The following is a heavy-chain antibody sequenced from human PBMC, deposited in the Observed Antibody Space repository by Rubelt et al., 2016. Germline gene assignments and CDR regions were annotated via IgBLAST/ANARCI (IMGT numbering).Heavy chain of an antibody. V-gene: IGHV4-38-2*02. CDR1: GYSISSGYY. CDR3: ARGGFNMIDWYFDL. D-gene: IGHD3-22*01. Sequence: QVQLQESGPGLVKPSETLSLTCSVSGYSISSGYYWGWIRQPPGKGLEWIGYIYYSGNTTYSPSLTRRVTISVDTSKNQFSLNLRPVTAADTAVYYCARGGFNMIDWYFDLWGRGTLVTVSS. J-gene: IGHJ2*01. CDR2: IYYSGNT.